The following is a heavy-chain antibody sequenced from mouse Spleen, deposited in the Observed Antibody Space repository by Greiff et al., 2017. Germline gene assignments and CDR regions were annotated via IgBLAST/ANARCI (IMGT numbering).Heavy chain of an antibody. CDR3: ARQDGYDAIYYAMDY. J-gene: IGHJ4*01. CDR1: GYSITSGYY. Sequence: EVHLVESGPGLVKPSQSLSLTCSVPGYSITSGYYWNWIRQFPGNKLEWMGYISYDGSNNYNPSLKNRISITRDTSKNQFFLKLNSVTTEDTATYYCARQDGYDAIYYAMDYWGQGTSVTVSS. V-gene: IGHV3-6*01. D-gene: IGHD2-2*01. CDR2: ISYDGSN.